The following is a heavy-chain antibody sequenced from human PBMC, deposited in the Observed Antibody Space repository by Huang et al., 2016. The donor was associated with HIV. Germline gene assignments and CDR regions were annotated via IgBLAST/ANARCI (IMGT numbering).Heavy chain of an antibody. CDR2: VSNDGNEK. V-gene: IGHV3-30*03. Sequence: QGQLVESGGGVVQPGRSLRLSCAASGFSFTSYDMQWVRQVPGKGLYCVSFVSNDGNEKYYADSVKGRFTISRDNFKNTLYLQMNSLRTGDTAVYFCLPAGHVSHYYYMDVWGKGTTVIVSS. J-gene: IGHJ6*03. CDR1: GFSFTSYD. CDR3: LPAGHVSHYYYMDV.